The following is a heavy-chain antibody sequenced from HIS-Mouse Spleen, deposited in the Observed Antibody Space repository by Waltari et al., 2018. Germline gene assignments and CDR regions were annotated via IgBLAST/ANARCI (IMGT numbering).Heavy chain of an antibody. D-gene: IGHD2-2*01. CDR1: GGSFSGYY. CDR3: ARVGYCSSTSCMDV. Sequence: QVQLQQWGAGLLKPSETLSLTCAVYGGSFSGYYWSWIRQPPGKGLEWIGEINHSGSNNYNPSLKSRVTISVDTSKNQFSLKLSSVTAADTAVYYCARVGYCSSTSCMDVWGQGTTVTVSS. J-gene: IGHJ6*02. CDR2: INHSGSN. V-gene: IGHV4-34*01.